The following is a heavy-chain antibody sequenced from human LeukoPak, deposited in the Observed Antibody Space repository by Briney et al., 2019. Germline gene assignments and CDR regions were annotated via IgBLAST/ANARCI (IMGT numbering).Heavy chain of an antibody. V-gene: IGHV3-11*04. CDR2: ISSSGSTI. CDR1: GFTFSDYY. J-gene: IGHJ3*02. D-gene: IGHD2-8*01. Sequence: GGSLRLSCAASGFTFSDYYMSWIRQAPGKGLEWVSYISSSGSTIYYADSVKGRFTISRDNAKNALYLQMNSLRAEDTAVYYCARVLYGGDNWAFDIWGQGTMVTVSS. CDR3: ARVLYGGDNWAFDI.